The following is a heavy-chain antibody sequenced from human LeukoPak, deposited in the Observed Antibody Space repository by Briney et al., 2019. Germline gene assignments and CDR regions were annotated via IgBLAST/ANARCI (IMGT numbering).Heavy chain of an antibody. D-gene: IGHD3-3*01. CDR3: ARVDYDFWSGYYYYYMDV. CDR2: IYYSGST. CDR1: GGSISSYY. Sequence: SETLSLTCTVSGGSISSYYWSWIRQPPGKGLEWVGYIYYSGSTNYNPSLKSRVTISVDTSKNQFSLKLSSVTAADTAVYYCARVDYDFWSGYYYYYMDVWGKGTTVTVSS. V-gene: IGHV4-59*01. J-gene: IGHJ6*03.